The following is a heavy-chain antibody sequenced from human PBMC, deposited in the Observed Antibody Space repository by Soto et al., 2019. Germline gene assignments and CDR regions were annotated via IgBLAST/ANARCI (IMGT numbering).Heavy chain of an antibody. J-gene: IGHJ6*02. CDR3: ARMSDHGSGSYYYYYGMDV. D-gene: IGHD3-10*01. Sequence: QVQLQESGPGLVKPSQTLSLTCTVSGGSISSGGYYWSWIRQHPGKGLEWIGYIYYSGSTYYNPSLKSRVTISVDTSKNQFSLKLSSVTAADTAVYYCARMSDHGSGSYYYYYGMDVWGQGTTVTVSS. V-gene: IGHV4-31*03. CDR2: IYYSGST. CDR1: GGSISSGGYY.